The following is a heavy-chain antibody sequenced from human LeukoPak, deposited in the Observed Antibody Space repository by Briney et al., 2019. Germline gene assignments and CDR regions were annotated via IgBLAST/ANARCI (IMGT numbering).Heavy chain of an antibody. V-gene: IGHV3-48*01. CDR2: ISSSSSTI. CDR1: GFTFSIYS. J-gene: IGHJ4*02. Sequence: GGSLRLSCAASGFTFSIYSMNWVRQAPGKGLEWISYISSSSSTIYYADSVKGRFTISRDNAKNSLYLQMNSLRAEDTAVYYCARAPRYDSSGYYYNYWGQGTLVTVSS. D-gene: IGHD3-22*01. CDR3: ARAPRYDSSGYYYNY.